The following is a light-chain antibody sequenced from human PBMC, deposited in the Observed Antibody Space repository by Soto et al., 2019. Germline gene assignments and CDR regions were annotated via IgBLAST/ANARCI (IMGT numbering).Light chain of an antibody. CDR1: SSDVGGYDY. CDR3: CSYTSSSSVV. CDR2: DVS. V-gene: IGLV2-14*01. Sequence: QTALTQPASVSGSPGQSITISCTGTSSDVGGYDYVSWYQQHPGKAPKLMIYDVSNRPSGVSNRFSGSKSGNTASLTISGLRAEDEADYYCCSYTSSSSVVFGGGTKVTVL. J-gene: IGLJ2*01.